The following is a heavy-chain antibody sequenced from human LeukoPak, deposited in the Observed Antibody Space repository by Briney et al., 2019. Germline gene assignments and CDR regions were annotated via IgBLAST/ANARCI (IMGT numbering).Heavy chain of an antibody. V-gene: IGHV3-33*01. CDR3: ARVWGYSSGGLYVFYYYGMDV. Sequence: QPGRSLRLSCAASGFTFSSYGMHWVRQAPGKGLEWVAVIWYDGSNKYYADSVKGRFTISRDNSKNTLYLQMNSLRAEDTAVYYCARVWGYSSGGLYVFYYYGMDVWGQGTTVTVSS. D-gene: IGHD6-19*01. CDR1: GFTFSSYG. J-gene: IGHJ6*02. CDR2: IWYDGSNK.